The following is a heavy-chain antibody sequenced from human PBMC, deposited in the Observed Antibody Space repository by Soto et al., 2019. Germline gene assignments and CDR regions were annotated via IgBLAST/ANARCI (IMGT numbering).Heavy chain of an antibody. CDR3: ARDRRYYDSSGYYNVLDY. Sequence: LRLSCAASGFTFSSYSMNWVRQAPGKGLEWVSYISSSSSTIYYADSVKGRFTISRDNAKNSLYLQMNSLRDEDTAVYYCARDRRYYDSSGYYNVLDYWGQGTLVTVSS. V-gene: IGHV3-48*02. CDR1: GFTFSSYS. D-gene: IGHD3-22*01. CDR2: ISSSSSTI. J-gene: IGHJ4*02.